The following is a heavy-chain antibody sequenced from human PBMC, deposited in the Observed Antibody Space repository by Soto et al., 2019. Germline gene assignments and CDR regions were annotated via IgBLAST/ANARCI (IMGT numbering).Heavy chain of an antibody. CDR3: ARDDSGYAGYFDL. CDR2: ISSTSTYT. CDR1: GFTFSDYY. D-gene: IGHD5-12*01. Sequence: QVQLVESGGGLVKPGGSLRLSCAASGFTFSDYYMTWIRQAPGRGLEWVSYISSTSTYTNYADSVKGRFTISRDNAKNSLYLHMNSLRAEDTAVYYCARDDSGYAGYFDLWGRGTLVTVSS. V-gene: IGHV3-11*05. J-gene: IGHJ2*01.